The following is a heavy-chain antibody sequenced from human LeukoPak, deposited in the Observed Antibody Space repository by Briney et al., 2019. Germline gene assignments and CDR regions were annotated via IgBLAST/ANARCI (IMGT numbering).Heavy chain of an antibody. J-gene: IGHJ3*01. CDR2: SYSGGNA. CDR1: GTSTSAYY. CDR3: AHSKRGGGYYINAFAV. D-gene: IGHD1-26*01. Sequence: SETLSLTCTVSGTSTSAYYWSWIRQPPGKGLEWIGYSYSGGNANYNPSLKSQVTISIDTSESQFSLRLTSVTAADTAVYFCAHSKRGGGYYINAFAVWGQGALVTISS. V-gene: IGHV4-59*01.